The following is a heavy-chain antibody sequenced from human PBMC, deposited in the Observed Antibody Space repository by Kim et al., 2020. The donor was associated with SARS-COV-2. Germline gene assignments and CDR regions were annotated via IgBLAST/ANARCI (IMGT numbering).Heavy chain of an antibody. V-gene: IGHV3-9*01. CDR1: GFTFGDYA. Sequence: GGSLRLSCAASGFTFGDYAMHWVRQAPGKGLEWVSGISWNSGSIGYADSVKGRFTISRDNAKNSLYLQMNSLRAEDTALYYCAKVGNAIRNYYMDVWGKGTTVTVSS. CDR2: ISWNSGSI. J-gene: IGHJ6*03. CDR3: AKVGNAIRNYYMDV.